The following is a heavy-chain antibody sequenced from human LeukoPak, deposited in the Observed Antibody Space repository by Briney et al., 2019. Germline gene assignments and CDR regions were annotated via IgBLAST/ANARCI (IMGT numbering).Heavy chain of an antibody. Sequence: PGGSLRLSCAASGFTFRTFAMAWVREAPGKGLQWVSSIDGSGDSTYYADSVKGRFTISRDNSKNTLYLQMNRLRAGDTAVYYCAKVIDTSIAVASAGFDYWGQGNLVTVSS. CDR2: IDGSGDST. J-gene: IGHJ4*02. CDR3: AKVIDTSIAVASAGFDY. V-gene: IGHV3-23*01. CDR1: GFTFRTFA. D-gene: IGHD6-19*01.